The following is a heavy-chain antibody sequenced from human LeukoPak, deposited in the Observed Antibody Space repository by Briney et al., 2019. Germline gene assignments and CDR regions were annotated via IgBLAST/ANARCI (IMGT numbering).Heavy chain of an antibody. D-gene: IGHD3-22*01. CDR3: ARESKGDGSDYSNAFDI. Sequence: SETLSLTCTVSGGSMSSYYWRWIRQPPGKGLEWIGYIYYSGSTNYNPALKSRVTMSIDTSKNQFSLKLSSVTAADTGVYYCARESKGDGSDYSNAFDIWGQGTMVTVSS. CDR1: GGSMSSYY. V-gene: IGHV4-59*01. CDR2: IYYSGST. J-gene: IGHJ3*02.